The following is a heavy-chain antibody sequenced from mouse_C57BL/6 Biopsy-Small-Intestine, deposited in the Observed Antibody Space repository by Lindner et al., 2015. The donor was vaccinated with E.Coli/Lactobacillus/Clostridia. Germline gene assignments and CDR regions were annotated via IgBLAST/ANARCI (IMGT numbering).Heavy chain of an antibody. Sequence: VQLQESGPELVKPGASVKMSCKASGYTFTSYVMHWVKQKPGQGLEWIGYINPYNDGTKYNERFKGKATLTTDKSSSTAYMQLSSLTSEDSAVYFCARGRWLPSYWYFDVWGAGTTVTVSS. V-gene: IGHV1-14*01. D-gene: IGHD2-3*01. CDR3: ARGRWLPSYWYFDV. CDR2: INPYNDGT. J-gene: IGHJ1*01. CDR1: GYTFTSYV.